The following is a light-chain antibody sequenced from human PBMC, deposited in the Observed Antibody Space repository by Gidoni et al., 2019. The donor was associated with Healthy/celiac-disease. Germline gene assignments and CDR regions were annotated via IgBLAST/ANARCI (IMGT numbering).Light chain of an antibody. Sequence: DIQMTKSPSSLSASVGDRVTITCQASQDISNYLNWYQQKPGKAPKLLIYDASNLETGVPSRFSGSGSGTDFTFTISSLQPEDIATYYCQQYDNLLFTFGPGTQVDIK. J-gene: IGKJ3*01. V-gene: IGKV1-33*01. CDR2: DAS. CDR3: QQYDNLLFT. CDR1: QDISNY.